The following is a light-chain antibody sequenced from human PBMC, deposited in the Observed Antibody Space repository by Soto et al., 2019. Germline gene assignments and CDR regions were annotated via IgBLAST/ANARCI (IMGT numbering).Light chain of an antibody. CDR2: GAS. CDR3: QQYGSSLFT. V-gene: IGKV3-20*01. Sequence: EIVLTQSPGTLSLSPGERATLSCRASQSVSSSYLAWYQQKPGQAPRILIYGASSRATGIPDRFSGSGSGTDFTLTISRLEPEDFSVYSCQQYGSSLFTFGPGTKVDIK. CDR1: QSVSSSY. J-gene: IGKJ3*01.